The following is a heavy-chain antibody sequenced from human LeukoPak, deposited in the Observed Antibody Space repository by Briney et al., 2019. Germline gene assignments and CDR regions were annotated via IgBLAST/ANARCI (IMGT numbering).Heavy chain of an antibody. CDR1: GGTFISYA. D-gene: IGHD6-13*01. CDR3: ARDIIAAAGDVYFDY. J-gene: IGHJ4*02. Sequence: SVKVSCKASGGTFISYAISWVRQAPGQGLEWMGRIIPIFGTANYAQKFQGRVTITTDESTSTAYMELSSLRSEDTAVYYCARDIIAAAGDVYFDYWGQGTLVTVSS. CDR2: IIPIFGTA. V-gene: IGHV1-69*05.